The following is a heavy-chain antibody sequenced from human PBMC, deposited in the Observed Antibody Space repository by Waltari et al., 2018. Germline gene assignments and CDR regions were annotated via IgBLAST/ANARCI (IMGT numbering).Heavy chain of an antibody. J-gene: IGHJ5*02. CDR3: ARETKTMIVVVPFGWFDP. CDR2: IYYRGST. CDR1: GGPISSSSYY. Sequence: QVQLQESGPGLVKPSETLSLTCTVSGGPISSSSYYWCWIRQPPGKGLEWIGGIYYRGSTYYNPSLKSRVTISVDTSKNQFSLKLSSVTAADTAVYYCARETKTMIVVVPFGWFDPWGQGTLVTVSS. D-gene: IGHD3-22*01. V-gene: IGHV4-39*02.